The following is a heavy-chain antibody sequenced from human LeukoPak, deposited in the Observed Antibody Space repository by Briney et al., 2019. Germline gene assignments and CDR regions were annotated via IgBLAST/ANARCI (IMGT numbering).Heavy chain of an antibody. V-gene: IGHV1-8*01. CDR3: ARGPIYGSESYFDY. J-gene: IGHJ4*02. CDR1: GYTFTSFD. D-gene: IGHD3-10*01. Sequence: GASVKVSCKASGYTFTSFDINWVRQATGQGLEWMGWMNPNSGNTGYAQKFQGRVTMTRDTSISTAYMELSSLRSEDTAVYYCARGPIYGSESYFDYWGQGTLVTVSS. CDR2: MNPNSGNT.